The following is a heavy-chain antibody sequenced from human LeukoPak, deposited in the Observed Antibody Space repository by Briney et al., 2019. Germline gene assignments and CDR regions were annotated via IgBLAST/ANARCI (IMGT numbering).Heavy chain of an antibody. CDR3: ARRSYYDNSGYYYSAFDI. D-gene: IGHD3-22*01. CDR1: AYSISSAYY. Sequence: PSETLSLTCTVSAYSISSAYYWGWVRQLPGKGLEWIASIYHTESAYYNPSLKSRVTVSVDTSKNQFSLKLISVTAADTAVYFCARRSYYDNSGYYYSAFDIWGQGTMVTVSS. V-gene: IGHV4-38-2*02. J-gene: IGHJ3*02. CDR2: IYHTESA.